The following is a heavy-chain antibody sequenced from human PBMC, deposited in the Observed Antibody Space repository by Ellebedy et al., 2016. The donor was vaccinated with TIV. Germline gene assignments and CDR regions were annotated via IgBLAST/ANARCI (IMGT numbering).Heavy chain of an antibody. J-gene: IGHJ4*02. CDR1: GFTFSTYA. Sequence: PGGSLRLSCAASGFTFSTYAMSWVRQAPGRGLEWVSTISGSGGTTYYVDSMKGRFTISRDNYKNTLYLQMNSLRAEDTAIYYCAKDPITPASFVYFDYWGQGTLVTVSS. CDR2: ISGSGGTT. CDR3: AKDPITPASFVYFDY. V-gene: IGHV3-23*01. D-gene: IGHD1-20*01.